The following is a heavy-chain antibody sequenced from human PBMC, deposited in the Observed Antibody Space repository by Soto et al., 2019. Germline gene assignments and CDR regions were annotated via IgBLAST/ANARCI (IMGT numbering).Heavy chain of an antibody. CDR1: GFTFSSYA. V-gene: IGHV3-23*01. J-gene: IGHJ4*02. Sequence: QSGGSLRLSXAASGFTFSSYAMSWVRQAPGKGLEWVSAISGSGGSTYYADSVRGRFTISRDNSKNTLYLQMNSLRAEDTAVYYCANPPPTYYYDSSGSYYFDYWGQGTLVTVSS. CDR3: ANPPPTYYYDSSGSYYFDY. CDR2: ISGSGGST. D-gene: IGHD3-22*01.